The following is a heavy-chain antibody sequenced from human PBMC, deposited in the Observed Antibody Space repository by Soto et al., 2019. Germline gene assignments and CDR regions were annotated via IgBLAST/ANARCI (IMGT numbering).Heavy chain of an antibody. Sequence: PGGSLRLSCAASGFTVSSNYMSWFRQAPGKGLEWVSIIYSGGSIYYADSVKGRFTISRDNSKNTLYLQMNSLRAEDTAVYYCARDMYNWFDPWGQGTLVTVSS. CDR1: GFTVSSNY. J-gene: IGHJ5*02. V-gene: IGHV3-66*01. CDR2: IYSGGSI. CDR3: ARDMYNWFDP.